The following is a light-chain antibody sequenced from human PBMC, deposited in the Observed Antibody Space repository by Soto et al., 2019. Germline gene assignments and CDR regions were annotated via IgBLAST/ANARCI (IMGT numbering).Light chain of an antibody. J-gene: IGKJ5*01. CDR2: DAS. CDR3: QQRSGWPIT. CDR1: QNIGTS. V-gene: IGKV3-11*01. Sequence: ESLWTQSPATLSVSPGERATLSCRAGQNIGTSLVWSQQKPGQSPRLLIYDASHRATGVPARFSGSGSGTDFTLTICSLEPEDFAVYYCQQRSGWPITFEQGTRLEIK.